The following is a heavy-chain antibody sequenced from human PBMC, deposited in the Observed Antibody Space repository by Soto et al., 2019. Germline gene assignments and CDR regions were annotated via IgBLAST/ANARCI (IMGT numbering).Heavy chain of an antibody. CDR2: IWYDGSNK. CDR3: ARGQVGSSIDY. Sequence: GGSLRLSCAASGFTFSSYGMHWVRQAPGKGLEWVAVIWYDGSNKYYADSVKGRFTISRDNSKNTLYLQMNSLRAEDTAVYYCARGQVGSSIDYWGRETLVTVSS. J-gene: IGHJ4*02. D-gene: IGHD1-26*01. CDR1: GFTFSSYG. V-gene: IGHV3-33*01.